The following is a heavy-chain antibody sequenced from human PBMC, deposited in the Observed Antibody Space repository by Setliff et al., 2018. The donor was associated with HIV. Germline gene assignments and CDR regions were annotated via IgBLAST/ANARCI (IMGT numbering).Heavy chain of an antibody. J-gene: IGHJ6*02. CDR2: INHSGST. CDR1: GGSFSGYY. CDR3: ARPVSKYFYGMDV. Sequence: PSETLSLTCAVYGGSFSGYYWSWIRQPPGKGLEWIGEINHSGSTNYNSSLKSRVTISGDPSNNQLSLSLSSVTAADTAVYYCARPVSKYFYGMDVWGLGTTVTVSS. V-gene: IGHV4-34*01.